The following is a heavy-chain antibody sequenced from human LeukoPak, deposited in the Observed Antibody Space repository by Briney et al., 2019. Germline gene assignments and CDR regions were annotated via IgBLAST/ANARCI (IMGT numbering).Heavy chain of an antibody. D-gene: IGHD2-15*01. CDR2: ISRNGVAT. Sequence: GGSLRLSCEASGLSIGDYTMHWVRQVPGKGLEWVSLISRNGVATKYADSVRGRFIVSRDNSKNTVYLQMNSLRAEDTAVYYCAKHGLPLVVISAPLDYWGQGTLVTVAS. CDR1: GLSIGDYT. V-gene: IGHV3-43*01. CDR3: AKHGLPLVVISAPLDY. J-gene: IGHJ4*02.